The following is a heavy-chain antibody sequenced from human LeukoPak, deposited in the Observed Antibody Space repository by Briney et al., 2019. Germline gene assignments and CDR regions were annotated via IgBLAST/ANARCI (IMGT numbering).Heavy chain of an antibody. J-gene: IGHJ4*02. Sequence: GGSLRLSCAASGFTFNNYAMTWVRQAPGKGLEWVSTISGSGGSTYYADSVKGRFTISRDTSKSTVSLQMNSLRAEDTAVYYCAKMRDGVTRPPDYWGLGTLVTVSS. CDR2: ISGSGGST. CDR3: AKMRDGVTRPPDY. D-gene: IGHD4-11*01. V-gene: IGHV3-23*01. CDR1: GFTFNNYA.